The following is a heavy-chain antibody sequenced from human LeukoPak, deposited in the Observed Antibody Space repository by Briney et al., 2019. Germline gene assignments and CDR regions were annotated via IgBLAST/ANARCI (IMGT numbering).Heavy chain of an antibody. V-gene: IGHV5-51*04. Sequence: GESLKISCKGSGYSFKSYWIGWVRRMPGKGLEWMGIIYPGDSDTIYSPSLEGQVTISVDKPISNAYLQWSSLKASDTAMYYCARLFSGSFTPDYWGQGTLVTVSS. J-gene: IGHJ4*02. CDR3: ARLFSGSFTPDY. D-gene: IGHD3-10*02. CDR2: IYPGDSDT. CDR1: GYSFKSYW.